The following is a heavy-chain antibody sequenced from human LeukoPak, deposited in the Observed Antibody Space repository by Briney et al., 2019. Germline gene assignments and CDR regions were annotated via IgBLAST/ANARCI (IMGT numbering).Heavy chain of an antibody. V-gene: IGHV3-7*01. CDR1: GFTFSDYW. CDR3: ASYLYWWSDLGF. CDR2: IKTDGSEK. Sequence: PGGSLRLSCAASGFTFSDYWMTWVRQATGKGLEWLANIKTDGSEKYYVDSVKGRSTISRDNANNSLYLQMNSLRVEDTAVYFCASYLYWWSDLGFWGQGTLVTVSS. J-gene: IGHJ4*02. D-gene: IGHD2-8*02.